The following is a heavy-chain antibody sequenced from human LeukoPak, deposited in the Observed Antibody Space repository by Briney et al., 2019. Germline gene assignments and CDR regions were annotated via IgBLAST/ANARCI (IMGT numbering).Heavy chain of an antibody. J-gene: IGHJ4*02. CDR1: GFTFSSYA. CDR2: ISGSGGST. V-gene: IGHV3-23*01. Sequence: PGGSLRLSCAASGFTFSSYAMSWVRQAPGKGLEWVSAISGSGGSTYYADSVKGRFTISRDNSKNTLYLQMNSLRAEDTAVYYCAKEGSSLTYYYDSSGSNFDYWGQGTLVTVSS. D-gene: IGHD3-22*01. CDR3: AKEGSSLTYYYDSSGSNFDY.